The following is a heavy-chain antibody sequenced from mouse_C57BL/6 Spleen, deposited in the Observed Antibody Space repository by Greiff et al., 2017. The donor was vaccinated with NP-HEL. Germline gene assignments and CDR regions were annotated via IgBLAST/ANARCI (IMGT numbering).Heavy chain of an antibody. CDR3: AREGTGYYFDY. CDR2: IYPGDGDT. Sequence: VQLQQSGAELVKPGASVKISCKASGYAFSSYWMNWVKQRPGKGLEWIGQIYPGDGDTNYNGKFKGKATLTADKSSSTAYMQLSSLTSEDSAVYFCAREGTGYYFDYWGQGTTLTVSS. D-gene: IGHD4-1*01. V-gene: IGHV1-80*01. CDR1: GYAFSSYW. J-gene: IGHJ2*01.